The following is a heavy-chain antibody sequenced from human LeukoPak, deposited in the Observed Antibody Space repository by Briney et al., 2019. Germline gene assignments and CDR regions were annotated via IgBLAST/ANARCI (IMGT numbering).Heavy chain of an antibody. CDR1: GYTFTGYY. Sequence: VASVKVSCKASGYTFTGYYMHWVRLAPGQGLEWMGWINPNSGGTNYAQKFQGRVTMTRDTSISTAYMELSRLRSDDTAVYYCARDHSVYYDSSGYPVDYWGQGTLVTVSS. V-gene: IGHV1-2*02. J-gene: IGHJ4*02. CDR2: INPNSGGT. D-gene: IGHD3-22*01. CDR3: ARDHSVYYDSSGYPVDY.